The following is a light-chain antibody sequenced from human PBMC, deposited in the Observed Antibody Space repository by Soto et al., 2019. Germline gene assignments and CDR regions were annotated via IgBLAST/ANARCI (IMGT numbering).Light chain of an antibody. Sequence: QSVLTQPASVSGSPGQSVTISCAGTTNDIGRYNYVSWYQLHPGKAPKLLISEVINRPSGVPDRFSGSKSGNMASLTISGLQPDDEAKYYCASITGSNTPVVFGGGTKLTVL. V-gene: IGLV2-14*01. CDR1: TNDIGRYNY. CDR2: EVI. CDR3: ASITGSNTPVV. J-gene: IGLJ3*02.